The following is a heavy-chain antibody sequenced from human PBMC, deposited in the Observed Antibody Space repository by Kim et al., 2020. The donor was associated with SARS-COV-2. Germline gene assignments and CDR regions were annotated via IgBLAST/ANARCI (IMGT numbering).Heavy chain of an antibody. CDR3: ARGSMIVMLWGSAWFDP. Sequence: ASVKVSCKASGYTFTSYYMHWVRQAPGQGLEWMGIINPSGGSTSYAQKFQGRVTMTRDTSTSTVYMELSSLRSEDTAVYYCARGSMIVMLWGSAWFDPWGQGTLVTVSS. J-gene: IGHJ5*02. CDR2: INPSGGST. CDR1: GYTFTSYY. V-gene: IGHV1-46*01. D-gene: IGHD3-22*01.